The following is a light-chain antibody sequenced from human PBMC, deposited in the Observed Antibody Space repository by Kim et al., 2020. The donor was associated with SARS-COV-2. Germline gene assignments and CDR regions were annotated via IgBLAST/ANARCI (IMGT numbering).Light chain of an antibody. CDR1: SSDVGGYNY. Sequence: GQSVTISCTGTSSDVGGYNYVSGYQHHPGKAPKLIIYVVSLRPFGVPDRFSGSKSGNTASLTVSGLQAEDEADYYCSSYVGTNTYVFGTGTKVTVL. J-gene: IGLJ1*01. V-gene: IGLV2-8*01. CDR3: SSYVGTNTYV. CDR2: VVS.